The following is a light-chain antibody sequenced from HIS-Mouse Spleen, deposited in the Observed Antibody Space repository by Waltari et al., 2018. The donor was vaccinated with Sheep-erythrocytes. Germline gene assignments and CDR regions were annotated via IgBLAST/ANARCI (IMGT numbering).Light chain of an antibody. CDR3: QAWDSSTAVV. V-gene: IGLV3-1*01. CDR2: QDS. CDR1: KLGDKY. J-gene: IGLJ2*01. Sequence: SYELTQPPSVSVSPGQTASITCSGDKLGDKYACWYQQKPGQSPVLVIYQDSKRPSGILERFSGSNAGNIATRTSGGTHAMDVADYYCQAWDSSTAVVFGGGTKLTVL.